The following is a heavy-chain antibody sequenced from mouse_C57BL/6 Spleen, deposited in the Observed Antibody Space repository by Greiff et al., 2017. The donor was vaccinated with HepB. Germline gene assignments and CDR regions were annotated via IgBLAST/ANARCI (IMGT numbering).Heavy chain of an antibody. J-gene: IGHJ4*01. D-gene: IGHD1-1*01. Sequence: VQLQQSGPELVKPGASVKIPCKASGYTFTDYNMDWVKQSHGKSLEWIGDINPNNGGTIYNQKFKGKATLTVDKSSSTAYMELRSLTSEDTAVYYCARLGTTVVAPYAMDYWGQGTSVTVSS. CDR1: GYTFTDYN. V-gene: IGHV1-18*01. CDR2: INPNNGGT. CDR3: ARLGTTVVAPYAMDY.